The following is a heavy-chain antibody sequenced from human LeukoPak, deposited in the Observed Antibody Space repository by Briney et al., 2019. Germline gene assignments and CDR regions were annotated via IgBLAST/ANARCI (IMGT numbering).Heavy chain of an antibody. CDR3: AKDTHYAVAGTTFDY. D-gene: IGHD6-19*01. Sequence: GRSLRLSCAASGFTFDDYAMHWVRQAPGKGLEWVSGISWNSGYIGYADSVKGRFTISRDNAKNSLYLQMNSLRAEDTALYFCAKDTHYAVAGTTFDYWGQGTLVTVSS. CDR1: GFTFDDYA. CDR2: ISWNSGYI. J-gene: IGHJ4*02. V-gene: IGHV3-9*01.